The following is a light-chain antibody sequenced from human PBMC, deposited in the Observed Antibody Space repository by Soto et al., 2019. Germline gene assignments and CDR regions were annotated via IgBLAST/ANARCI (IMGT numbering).Light chain of an antibody. CDR2: KAS. Sequence: DIQMTQSPSALSASVGDRVTITCRGSQGISSWLAWYQQKPGKAPRLLIYKASSLASGVPSRFSGSGSGTEFTLTISSLQPEDVATYHCQQHTTFGQGTKAEI. J-gene: IGKJ1*01. CDR3: QQHTT. CDR1: QGISSW. V-gene: IGKV1-5*03.